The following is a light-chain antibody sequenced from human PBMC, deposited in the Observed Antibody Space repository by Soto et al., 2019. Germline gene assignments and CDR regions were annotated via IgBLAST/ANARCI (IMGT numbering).Light chain of an antibody. CDR1: SSDVGGYNY. CDR2: EVS. J-gene: IGLJ2*01. Sequence: QSALTQPASVSGSPGQSITISCTGTSSDVGGYNYVSWYQQHPGKAPILRIYEVSNRPSGVSKLFSGSKSGNTASLTISGHQAEDEADYYCSSYTSSSTLVFGGGTKLTVL. CDR3: SSYTSSSTLV. V-gene: IGLV2-14*01.